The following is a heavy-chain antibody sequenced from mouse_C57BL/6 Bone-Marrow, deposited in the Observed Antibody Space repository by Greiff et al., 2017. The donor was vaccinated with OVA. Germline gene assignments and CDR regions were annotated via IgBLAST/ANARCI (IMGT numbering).Heavy chain of an antibody. CDR1: GYTFTSYW. CDR3: ARGMVTYYYAMDY. Sequence: QVQLKQPGAELVRPGTSVKLSCKASGYTFTSYWMHWVKQRPGQGLEWIGVIDPSDSYTNYNQKFKGKATLTVDTSSSTAYMQLSSLTSEDSAVYYCARGMVTYYYAMDYWGQGTSVTVSS. D-gene: IGHD2-2*01. V-gene: IGHV1-59*01. CDR2: IDPSDSYT. J-gene: IGHJ4*01.